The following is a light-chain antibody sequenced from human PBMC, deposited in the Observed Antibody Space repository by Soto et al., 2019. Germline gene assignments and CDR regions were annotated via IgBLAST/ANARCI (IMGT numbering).Light chain of an antibody. Sequence: DIQMTQSPTSLSASVGDRVTITCRASQGIRNSVAWYQQIPGKAPKLLIYAASTLQSGVPSPFSGSGSVTEFTLTINGLQPEDVATYSCQKYSSVPVFGPGTKVEIK. CDR1: QGIRNS. CDR2: AAS. V-gene: IGKV1-27*01. CDR3: QKYSSVPV. J-gene: IGKJ3*01.